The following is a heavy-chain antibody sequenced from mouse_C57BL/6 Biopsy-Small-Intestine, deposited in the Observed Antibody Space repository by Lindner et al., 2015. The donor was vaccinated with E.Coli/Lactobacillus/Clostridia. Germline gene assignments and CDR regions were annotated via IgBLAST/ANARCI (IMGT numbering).Heavy chain of an antibody. CDR2: MKADSGGT. CDR3: ARVRYTGRLEYGY. D-gene: IGHD5-2*01. Sequence: SVKVSCKASGFIFTDYYLHWVRQAPGQGPEWMGWMKADSGGTNYAQKFQGRVTMTRDTSISTAYMELSRLRSDDTAVYYCARVRYTGRLEYGYWGQGTLVTVSS. V-gene: IGHV14-4*02. J-gene: IGHJ4*01. CDR1: GFIFTDYY.